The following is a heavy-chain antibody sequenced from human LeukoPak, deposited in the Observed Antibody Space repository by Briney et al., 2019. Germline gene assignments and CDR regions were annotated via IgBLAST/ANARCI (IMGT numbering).Heavy chain of an antibody. J-gene: IGHJ4*02. CDR3: ASGILFSGGTTFDY. V-gene: IGHV4-34*01. CDR2: INHSGST. D-gene: IGHD2-15*01. Sequence: SETLSLTCAVYGGSFSGYYWSWIRQPPGKGLEWIGEINHSGSTNYNPSLKSRVTISVDTSKNQLSLKLSSVTAADTAVYYCASGILFSGGTTFDYWGQGTLVTVSS. CDR1: GGSFSGYY.